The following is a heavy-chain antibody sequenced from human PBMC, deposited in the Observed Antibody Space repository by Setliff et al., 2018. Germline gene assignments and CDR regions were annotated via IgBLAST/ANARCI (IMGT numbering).Heavy chain of an antibody. CDR1: GGSFSGYH. CDR3: ARGRMRGSCSGPSCTYDPFDI. CDR2: IFHSGST. J-gene: IGHJ3*02. Sequence: SETLSLTCAVYGGSFSGYHWGWIRQPPGKGLEWLGNIFHSGSTYYNPTLNSRVTMSVDTSKNQFSLIRRSVTAADTAVYYCARGRMRGSCSGPSCTYDPFDIWGQGTPVTVSS. V-gene: IGHV4-34*01. D-gene: IGHD2-2*01.